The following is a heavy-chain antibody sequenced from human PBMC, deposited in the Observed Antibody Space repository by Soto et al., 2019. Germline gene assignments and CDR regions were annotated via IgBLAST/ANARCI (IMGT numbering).Heavy chain of an antibody. J-gene: IGHJ4*02. CDR3: ARGRYGSGTVDY. CDR1: GGSIRGYY. V-gene: IGHV4-59*01. CDR2: SYSSETT. D-gene: IGHD3-10*01. Sequence: QVQLQESGPGLVKPSETLSLTCSVSGGSIRGYYWSWMRQTPGKGLEWIGCSYSSETTNYNPSLKSRSTISLDTSKRQVSLRLTSVTAADTALYFCARGRYGSGTVDYWGQGILVTVSS.